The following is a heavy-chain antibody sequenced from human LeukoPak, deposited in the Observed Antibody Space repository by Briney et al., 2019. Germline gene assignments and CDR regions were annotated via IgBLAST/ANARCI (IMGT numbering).Heavy chain of an antibody. J-gene: IGHJ5*02. CDR2: IYYRSKWYS. D-gene: IGHD3-10*01. CDR3: TGGGLVRGTLHWFDP. Sequence: SQTLSLTCANSGDSVSGGSAGWNWIRQSPSRGLEWLGRIYYRSKWYSDYAISLKSRITINPDTSRNQFSLQLNSVTHDDTAVYYCTGGGLVRGTLHWFDPWGQGTLVTVSS. CDR1: GDSVSGGSAG. V-gene: IGHV6-1*01.